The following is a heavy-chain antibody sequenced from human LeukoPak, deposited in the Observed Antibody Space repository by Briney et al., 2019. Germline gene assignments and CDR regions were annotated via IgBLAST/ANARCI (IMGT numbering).Heavy chain of an antibody. D-gene: IGHD2-2*01. CDR3: ARDYCTTTRCYPNYFDY. V-gene: IGHV4-61*01. CDR1: GASVSSSNYY. J-gene: IGHJ4*02. Sequence: SETLSLTCTVSGASVSSSNYYWSWIRQPPGKGLEWVGSTYYSGSTNYNPSLKSRVTISVDTSKNQFSLKLSAVTAADTAVYYCARDYCTTTRCYPNYFDYWGQGTLVTVSS. CDR2: TYYSGST.